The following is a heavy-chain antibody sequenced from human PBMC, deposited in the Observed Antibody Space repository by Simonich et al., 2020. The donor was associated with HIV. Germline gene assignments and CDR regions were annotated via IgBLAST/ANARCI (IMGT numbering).Heavy chain of an antibody. CDR3: ARDGRKGSSTSCSDY. V-gene: IGHV3-21*01. CDR2: ISSSSSYI. D-gene: IGHD2-2*01. J-gene: IGHJ4*02. CDR1: GFTFSSYS. Sequence: EVQLVESGGGLVTPGGSLRLSCSASGFTFSSYSMNWVRQAPGKGLEWVSSISSSSSYIYYADSVKGRFTISRYNAKNSLYLQMNSLRAEDTAVYYCARDGRKGSSTSCSDYWGQGTLVTVSS.